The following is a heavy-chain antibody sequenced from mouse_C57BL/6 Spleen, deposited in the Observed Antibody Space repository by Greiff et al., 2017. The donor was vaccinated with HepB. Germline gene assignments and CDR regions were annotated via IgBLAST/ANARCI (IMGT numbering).Heavy chain of an antibody. CDR1: GFNIKNTY. CDR2: IDPANGNT. Sequence: DVKLQESVAELVRPGASVKLSCTASGFNIKNTYMHWVKQRPEQGLEWIGRIDPANGNTKYAPKFQGKATITADTSSNTAYLQLSSLTSEDTAIYYCARWGVYGNYLYYAIDYWGQGTSVTVSS. J-gene: IGHJ4*01. V-gene: IGHV14-3*01. D-gene: IGHD2-1*01. CDR3: ARWGVYGNYLYYAIDY.